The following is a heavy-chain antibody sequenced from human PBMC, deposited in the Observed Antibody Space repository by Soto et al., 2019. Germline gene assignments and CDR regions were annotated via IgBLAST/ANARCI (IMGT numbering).Heavy chain of an antibody. CDR3: ARHAYDFWSGHPNPRYYYGMDV. V-gene: IGHV5-51*01. CDR2: IYPGDSNT. CDR1: GYSFTTYW. J-gene: IGHJ6*02. Sequence: PGESLKISCKGSGYSFTTYWIGWVRQMPGKGLEYMGIIYPGDSNTRYSPSLQGQVTISVDKSVSTAYLRWSSLKATDTAMYYCARHAYDFWSGHPNPRYYYGMDVWGQGTTVTVSS. D-gene: IGHD3-3*01.